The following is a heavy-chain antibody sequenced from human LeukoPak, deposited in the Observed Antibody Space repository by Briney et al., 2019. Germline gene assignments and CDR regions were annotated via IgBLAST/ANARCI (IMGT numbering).Heavy chain of an antibody. CDR2: IRPDGRST. CDR1: GFTFSSYA. Sequence: GGSLRLSCAASGFTFSSYAMHWVRQAPGKGPEWVAYIRPDGRSTFYLDAVEGRFTISRDNSKNTLFLQMSNLRHEDTALYYCTTSLLDHWGQGALVPVSS. CDR3: TTSLLDH. D-gene: IGHD1-1*01. V-gene: IGHV3-30*02. J-gene: IGHJ5*02.